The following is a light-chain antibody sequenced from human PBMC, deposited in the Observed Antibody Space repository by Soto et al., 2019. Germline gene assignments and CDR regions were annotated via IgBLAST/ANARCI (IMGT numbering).Light chain of an antibody. J-gene: IGKJ4*01. CDR3: QQRSNWPPVT. V-gene: IGKV3-11*01. Sequence: PGERATVSCSASRCVSSSLVWYQQKPGQAPRLLIYDASNRATGIPARFSGSGSGTDFTLTISSLEPEDFGVYYCQQRSNWPPVTFGGGTKVDI. CDR1: RCVSSS. CDR2: DAS.